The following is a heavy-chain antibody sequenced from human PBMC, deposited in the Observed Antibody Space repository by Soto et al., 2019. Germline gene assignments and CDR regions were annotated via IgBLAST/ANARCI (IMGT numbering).Heavy chain of an antibody. D-gene: IGHD3-3*01. CDR3: ARDLVRFLEWLSVSDAFDI. CDR2: INAGNGNT. J-gene: IGHJ3*02. CDR1: GYTFTIYA. V-gene: IGHV1-3*01. Sequence: GASVKVSCKASGYTFTIYAMHWVRQAPGQRLEWMGWINAGNGNTKYSQKFQGRVTITRDTSASTAYMELSSLRSEDTAVYYCARDLVRFLEWLSVSDAFDIWGQGTMVTVSS.